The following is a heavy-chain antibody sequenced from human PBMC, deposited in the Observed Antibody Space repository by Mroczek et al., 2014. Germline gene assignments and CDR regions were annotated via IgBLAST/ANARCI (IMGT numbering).Heavy chain of an antibody. CDR3: AREMYYYDSSGYRAFDI. V-gene: IGHV4-4*07. D-gene: IGHD3-22*01. J-gene: IGHJ3*02. Sequence: QVQLQESGPGLVKPSETLSLTCTVSGGSISSYYWSWIRQPAGKGLEWIGRIYTSGSTNYNPSLKSRVTMSVDTSKNQFSLKLSSVTAADTAVYYCAREMYYYDSSGYRAFDIWGQGTMVTVSS. CDR2: IYTSGST. CDR1: GGSISSYY.